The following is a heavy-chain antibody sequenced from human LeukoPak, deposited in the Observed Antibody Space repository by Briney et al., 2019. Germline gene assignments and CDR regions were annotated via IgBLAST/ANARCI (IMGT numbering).Heavy chain of an antibody. CDR1: GYTFTSYD. Sequence: ASVKVSCKASGYTFTSYDVNWVRQATGQGLEWMGWMNPNSGNTGYPQKFQGRVTMTRDTSITTAFMELSGLRSEDTAVYYCARGFIRGYSYGDMLAFDIWGQGTKVTVSS. CDR2: MNPNSGNT. J-gene: IGHJ3*02. V-gene: IGHV1-8*01. D-gene: IGHD5-18*01. CDR3: ARGFIRGYSYGDMLAFDI.